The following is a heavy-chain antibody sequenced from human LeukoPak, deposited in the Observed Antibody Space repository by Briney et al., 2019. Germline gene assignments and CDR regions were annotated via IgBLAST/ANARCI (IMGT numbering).Heavy chain of an antibody. CDR3: ARDRGVTMIVVVPPFRAFDI. D-gene: IGHD3-22*01. CDR2: IYYSGST. V-gene: IGHV4-39*07. CDR1: GGSISSSSYY. Sequence: SETLSLTCTVSGGSISSSSYYWGWIRQPPGKGLEWIGSIYYSGSTYYNPSLKRRVTISVDTSNNQFSLKLSSVTAADTAVYYCARDRGVTMIVVVPPFRAFDIWGQGTMVTVSS. J-gene: IGHJ3*02.